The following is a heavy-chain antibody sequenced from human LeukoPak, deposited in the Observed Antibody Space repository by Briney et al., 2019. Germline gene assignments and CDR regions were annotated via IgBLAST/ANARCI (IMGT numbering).Heavy chain of an antibody. Sequence: SETLSLTCTVSGGSFRSYYWTWIRQPPGKGLEWIAYIYYRGITNYNPSLKSRATILLDTSQNQFSLKLSSVTAADTAVYYCARAHSYSGFAEADSWGQGTLVTVSS. J-gene: IGHJ5*01. CDR3: ARAHSYSGFAEADS. V-gene: IGHV4-59*01. CDR2: IYYRGIT. D-gene: IGHD5-12*01. CDR1: GGSFRSYY.